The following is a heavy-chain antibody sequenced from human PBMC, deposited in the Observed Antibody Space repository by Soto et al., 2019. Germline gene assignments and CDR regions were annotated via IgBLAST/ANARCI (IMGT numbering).Heavy chain of an antibody. J-gene: IGHJ6*02. D-gene: IGHD3-22*01. V-gene: IGHV1-69*13. CDR1: GGTFSSYA. CDR2: IIPIFGTA. Sequence: SVKVSCKASGGTFSSYAISWVRQAPGQGLEWMGGIIPIFGTANYAQKFQGRVTITADESTSTAYMELSSLRSEDTAVYYCARWDSPHVGPVLYGMDVWGQGTTVTVSS. CDR3: ARWDSPHVGPVLYGMDV.